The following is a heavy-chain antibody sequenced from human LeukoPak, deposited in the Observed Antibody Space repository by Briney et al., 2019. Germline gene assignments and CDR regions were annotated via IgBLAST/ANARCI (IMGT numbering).Heavy chain of an antibody. D-gene: IGHD3-22*01. Sequence: GASAKVSCKASGYTFTSYGISWVRQAPGQGLEWMGWISAYNGNTNYAQEFQGRVTITADKSTSTAYMELSSLRSEDTAVYYCARDRGRYYYDSSGYYYGVDFFDYWGQGTLVTVSS. J-gene: IGHJ4*02. CDR3: ARDRGRYYYDSSGYYYGVDFFDY. V-gene: IGHV1-18*01. CDR2: ISAYNGNT. CDR1: GYTFTSYG.